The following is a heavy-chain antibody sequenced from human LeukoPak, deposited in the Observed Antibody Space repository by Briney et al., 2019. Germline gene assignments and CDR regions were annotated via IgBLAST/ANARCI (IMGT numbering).Heavy chain of an antibody. J-gene: IGHJ5*02. CDR3: ARQRSGSYYNYWFDP. D-gene: IGHD1-26*01. CDR1: GFTFSSYA. CDR2: IYYSGST. Sequence: GSLRLSCAASGFTFSSYAMSWVRQAPGQGLEWIGSIYYSGSTYYNPSLKSRVTISVDTSKNQLSLKLSSVTAADTAVYYCARQRSGSYYNYWFDPWGQGTLVTVSS. V-gene: IGHV4-39*01.